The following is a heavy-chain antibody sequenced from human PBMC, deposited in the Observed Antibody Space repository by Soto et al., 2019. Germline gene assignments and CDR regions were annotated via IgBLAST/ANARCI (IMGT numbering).Heavy chain of an antibody. CDR2: IYWNDEQ. CDR1: GFSLTSGVVG. J-gene: IGHJ6*02. D-gene: IGHD6-13*01. V-gene: IGHV2-5*01. Sequence: QITLKESGPTLVKPTQTLTLTCIFSGFSLTSGVVGVGWIRQPPGEALEWLALIYWNDEQYYKPSLRNRLTITMDTSKNQVVLTMTNMDPVYTATYYCAHRLPGPSGYDVWGQGTTVTVSS. CDR3: AHRLPGPSGYDV.